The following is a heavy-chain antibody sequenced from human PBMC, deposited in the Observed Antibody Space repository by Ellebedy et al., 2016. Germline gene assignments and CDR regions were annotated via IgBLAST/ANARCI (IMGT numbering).Heavy chain of an antibody. J-gene: IGHJ3*02. CDR1: GVSVTSFY. V-gene: IGHV4-59*02. CDR3: AREGRPGITTSGTRAFDI. D-gene: IGHD6-13*01. Sequence: SETLSLTXDVSGVSVTSFYWSWVRLPPGKGLEWIGDMSYSGSTDYNPYLKSRVTTSLDMSKNHFSLRLTSVTAADTAVYYCAREGRPGITTSGTRAFDIWGPGTMVTVSS. CDR2: MSYSGST.